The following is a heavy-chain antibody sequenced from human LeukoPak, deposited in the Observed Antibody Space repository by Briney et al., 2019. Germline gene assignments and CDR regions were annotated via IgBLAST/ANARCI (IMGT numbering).Heavy chain of an antibody. D-gene: IGHD3-9*01. CDR1: GGSISSGDYY. V-gene: IGHV4-30-4*08. CDR3: ARARLRYFDWLSFGRAFDI. J-gene: IGHJ3*02. Sequence: SETLSLTCTVSGGSISSGDYYWSWIRQPPGKGLEWIGHIYYSGSTYYTPSLKSRVTISVDTSKNQFSLKLSSVTAADTAVYYCARARLRYFDWLSFGRAFDIWGQGTMVTVSS. CDR2: IYYSGST.